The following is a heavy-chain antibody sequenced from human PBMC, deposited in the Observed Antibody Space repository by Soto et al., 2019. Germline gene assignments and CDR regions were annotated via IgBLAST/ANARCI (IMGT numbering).Heavy chain of an antibody. J-gene: IGHJ6*02. CDR3: ARNIVPAAINSIYYYGMDA. CDR1: GGTFSSYA. CDR2: IIPIFGTA. V-gene: IGHV1-69*13. Sequence: SVKVSCKASGGTFSSYAISWVRQAPGQGLEWMGGIIPIFGTANYAQKFQGRVTITADESTSTAYMELGSLRSEDTAVYYCARNIVPAAINSIYYYGMDACGQGTTFTVSS. D-gene: IGHD2-2*01.